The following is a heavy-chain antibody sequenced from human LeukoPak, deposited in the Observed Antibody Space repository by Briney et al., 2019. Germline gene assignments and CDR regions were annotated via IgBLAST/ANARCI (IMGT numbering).Heavy chain of an antibody. CDR1: GGSISSSSYY. Sequence: SETLSLTCTVSGGSISSSSYYWGWIRQPPGKGLEWIGSIYYTGSTYYNPSLKSRVTISVDTSKNQFSLKLSSVTAADTAVYYCASYDPRTNWFDPWGQGTLVTVSS. D-gene: IGHD5-12*01. J-gene: IGHJ5*02. CDR2: IYYTGST. CDR3: ASYDPRTNWFDP. V-gene: IGHV4-39*07.